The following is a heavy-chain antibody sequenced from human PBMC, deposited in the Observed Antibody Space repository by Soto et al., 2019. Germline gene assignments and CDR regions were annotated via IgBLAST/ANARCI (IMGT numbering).Heavy chain of an antibody. J-gene: IGHJ4*01. V-gene: IGHV1-69*01. CDR3: ARVRERSWPSHYYLHY. Sequence: QVQLVQSGAEVKKPGSSVKVSCKASGGSFSSYAFSWVRQAPGPGLEWMGGIIHIFGTSNYAQKFQVRVTITADESATTVYMELTILTSEDTAVYYCARVRERSWPSHYYLHYWLHGTLVPVAS. D-gene: IGHD6-13*01. CDR2: IIHIFGTS. CDR1: GGSFSSYA.